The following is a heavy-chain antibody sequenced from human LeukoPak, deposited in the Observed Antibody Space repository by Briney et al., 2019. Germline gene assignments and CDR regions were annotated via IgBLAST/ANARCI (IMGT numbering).Heavy chain of an antibody. CDR3: VRQFGRPRTFYFDS. Sequence: GGSLRLSCIASGFVLRRDNMNWVRQAPGKGLEWVAHISETIYYADSVQGRFTISRDNAKNSLYLQMSNLRVDDTAMYYCVRQFGRPRTFYFDSWGRGTAVTVSS. CDR1: GFVLRRDN. CDR2: ISETI. D-gene: IGHD3-10*01. V-gene: IGHV3-48*04. J-gene: IGHJ4*02.